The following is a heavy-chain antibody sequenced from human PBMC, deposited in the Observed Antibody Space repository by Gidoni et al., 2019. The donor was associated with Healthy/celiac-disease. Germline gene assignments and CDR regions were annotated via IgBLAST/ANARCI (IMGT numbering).Heavy chain of an antibody. CDR1: GFTFSSYG. Sequence: QVQLVESGGGVVQPGRSLGLSCAASGFTFSSYGMHWVPQAPGKGLAWVAVIWYDGSNKYYADSVKGRFTISRDNSKNTLYLQMNSLRAEDTAVYYCARGGGRRLAYYMDVWGKGTTVTVSS. CDR2: IWYDGSNK. D-gene: IGHD2-15*01. V-gene: IGHV3-33*01. CDR3: ARGGGRRLAYYMDV. J-gene: IGHJ6*03.